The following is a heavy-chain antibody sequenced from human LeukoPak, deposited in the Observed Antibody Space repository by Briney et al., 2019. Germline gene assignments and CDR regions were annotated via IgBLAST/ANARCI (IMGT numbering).Heavy chain of an antibody. CDR1: GYTFTSYH. V-gene: IGHV1-18*01. D-gene: IGHD6-19*01. Sequence: ASIKVSCKASGYTFTSYHITWVRQAPGQGLEWMGWISAYNGNTNYAQKLQGRVTMTTDTSTSTAYMELRSLRSDDTAVYYCARRGLGAVAGIGIDYWGQGTLVTVSS. J-gene: IGHJ4*02. CDR3: ARRGLGAVAGIGIDY. CDR2: ISAYNGNT.